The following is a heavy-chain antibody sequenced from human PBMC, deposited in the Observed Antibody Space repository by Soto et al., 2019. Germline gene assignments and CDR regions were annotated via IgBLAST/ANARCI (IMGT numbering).Heavy chain of an antibody. D-gene: IGHD2-21*02. CDR2: INHSGST. CDR3: ARGPPSVVVTAIPRLNWFDP. V-gene: IGHV4-34*01. J-gene: IGHJ5*02. CDR1: GGSFSGYY. Sequence: SETLSLTCAVYGGSFSGYYWSWIRQPPGKGLEWIGEINHSGSTNYNPSLKSRVTISVDTSKNQFSLKLSSVTAADTAVYYCARGPPSVVVTAIPRLNWFDPWGQGTLVTVSS.